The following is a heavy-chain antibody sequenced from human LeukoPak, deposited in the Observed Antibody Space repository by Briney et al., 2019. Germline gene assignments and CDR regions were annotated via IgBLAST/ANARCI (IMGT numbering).Heavy chain of an antibody. CDR2: ISGDGSIT. CDR3: AREGRKSRGVDIIRKKETGYYYYMDV. D-gene: IGHD3-10*01. CDR1: GFTFSNYW. V-gene: IGHV3-74*01. J-gene: IGHJ6*03. Sequence: GGSLRLSCAASGFTFSNYWMYWVRQVPGKGLVWVSRISGDGSITNYADSVKGRFSISRDNAKKTLYLQMNSLRAEDTAVYYCAREGRKSRGVDIIRKKETGYYYYMDVWGKGTTVTVSS.